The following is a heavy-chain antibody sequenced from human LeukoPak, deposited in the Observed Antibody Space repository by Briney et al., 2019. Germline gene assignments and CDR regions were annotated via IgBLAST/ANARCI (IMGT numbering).Heavy chain of an antibody. J-gene: IGHJ4*02. D-gene: IGHD3-10*01. CDR2: ISSSGSTI. V-gene: IGHV3-48*03. CDR3: ARSRYGSYFDY. CDR1: GFTFSSYE. Sequence: GGSLRLSCAASGFTFSSYEMNWVRQAPGKGLEWVSYISSSGSTIYYADSVKGRFTISRDNAKSSLYLQMNSLRAEDTAVYYCARSRYGSYFDYWGQGTLVTLSS.